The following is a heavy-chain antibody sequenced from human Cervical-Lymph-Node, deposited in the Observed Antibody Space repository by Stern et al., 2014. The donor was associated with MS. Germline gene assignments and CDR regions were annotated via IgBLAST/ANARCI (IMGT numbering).Heavy chain of an antibody. CDR3: VRVDYSYNRRGGDGY. J-gene: IGHJ4*02. D-gene: IGHD2-21*01. CDR1: GYTFTNYG. V-gene: IGHV1-18*01. Sequence: VQLVQSGAEVKKPGASVKVFCKASGYTFTNYGISWVRQAPGQGLEWMGWISTYNADINYAQKFQGRVTMTTDPSTTTAYMELRSLRSDDTAVYYCVRVDYSYNRRGGDGYWGQGTLVTVSS. CDR2: ISTYNADI.